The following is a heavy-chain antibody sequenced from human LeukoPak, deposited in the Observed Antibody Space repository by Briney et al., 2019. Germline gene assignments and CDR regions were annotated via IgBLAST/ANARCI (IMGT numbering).Heavy chain of an antibody. Sequence: GGSLRLSCAGSGFTLRTYGMHWVRQAPGKGLEWVAYIQYDGSNKQYADSVKGRFSISRDNSENILYLQMSSLRVEDTAVYYCTRDPRHFDSCGQGTLVTVSS. J-gene: IGHJ5*01. V-gene: IGHV3-30*02. CDR2: IQYDGSNK. CDR1: GFTLRTYG. D-gene: IGHD6-6*01. CDR3: TRDPRHFDS.